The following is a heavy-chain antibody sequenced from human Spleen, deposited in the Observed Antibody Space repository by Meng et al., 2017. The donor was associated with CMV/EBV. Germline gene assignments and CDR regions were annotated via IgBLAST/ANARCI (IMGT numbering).Heavy chain of an antibody. CDR2: ISSTGYL. D-gene: IGHD1-1*01. CDR3: AGPDDMGSSPHDPFDI. Sequence: SETLSLTCTVSGGSVSSGSYYWSWSRRPPGKGLEYIGSISSTGYLEYSPPLRGRVTISLDTSKNRLSLRLTSVTAADTATYYCAGPDDMGSSPHDPFDIWGPGTMVTVSS. J-gene: IGHJ3*02. CDR1: GGSVSSGSYY. V-gene: IGHV4-61*03.